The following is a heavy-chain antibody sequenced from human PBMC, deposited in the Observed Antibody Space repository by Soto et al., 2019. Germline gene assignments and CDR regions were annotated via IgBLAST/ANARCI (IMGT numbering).Heavy chain of an antibody. CDR3: AREANRRSGSYAALDY. Sequence: LRLSCAASGFTFSSYSMNWVRQAPGKGLEWVSSISSSSSYIYYADSVKGRFTISRDNAKNSLYLQMNSLRAEDTAVYYCAREANRRSGSYAALDYWGQGTLVTVSS. J-gene: IGHJ4*02. V-gene: IGHV3-21*01. D-gene: IGHD1-26*01. CDR2: ISSSSSYI. CDR1: GFTFSSYS.